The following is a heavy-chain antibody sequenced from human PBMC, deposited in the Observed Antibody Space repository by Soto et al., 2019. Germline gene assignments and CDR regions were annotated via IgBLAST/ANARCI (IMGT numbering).Heavy chain of an antibody. CDR3: AKDRFILTMVVVGAFDH. Sequence: GGSLRLSCAASGFSFNNHAMTWVRQAPGKGLEWVSGISGSGSTTHYADSVKGRFTISRDNSKDTLYLQMNSLRADDTAVYFCAKDRFILTMVVVGAFDHWGLGAMVTVSS. CDR2: ISGSGSTT. V-gene: IGHV3-23*01. CDR1: GFSFNNHA. D-gene: IGHD3-22*01. J-gene: IGHJ3*01.